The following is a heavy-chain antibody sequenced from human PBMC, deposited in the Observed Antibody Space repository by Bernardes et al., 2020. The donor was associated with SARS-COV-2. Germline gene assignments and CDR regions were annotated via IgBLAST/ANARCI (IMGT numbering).Heavy chain of an antibody. D-gene: IGHD6-13*01. CDR2: IYPGDDIT. Sequence: ASVKVSCKASGSTFTTMHWVRQAPGQGLEWMGIIYPGDDITTYAQKFRGRVTVTRDTSTNTVYMELSGLRSEDTAVYYCARQHRSSWLFDYWGQGTLVTVSS. J-gene: IGHJ4*02. CDR1: GSTFTT. V-gene: IGHV1-46*01. CDR3: ARQHRSSWLFDY.